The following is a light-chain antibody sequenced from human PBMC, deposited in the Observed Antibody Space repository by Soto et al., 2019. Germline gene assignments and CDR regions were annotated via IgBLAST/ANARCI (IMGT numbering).Light chain of an antibody. CDR2: DVS. CDR1: SSDVGGYNY. V-gene: IGLV2-14*01. J-gene: IGLJ1*01. CDR3: CSYTTSNTRQIV. Sequence: QSVLTQPASVSGSPGQSITISCTGTSSDVGGYNYVSWYQQHPGKAPKFMIYDVSNRPSGVSKRFSGSKSGNTASLTISGRQAEVEADYYCCSYTTSNTRQIVFGTGTKVTVL.